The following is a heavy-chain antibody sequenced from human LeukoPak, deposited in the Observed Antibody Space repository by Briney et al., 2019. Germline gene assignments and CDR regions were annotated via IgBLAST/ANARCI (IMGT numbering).Heavy chain of an antibody. CDR1: RFTPSNNY. CDR2: LYSGVST. J-gene: IGHJ4*02. Sequence: TVGCLRLSSAPSRFTPSNNYMNCVRQAPGRGLGWGSVLYSGVSTYYAGSVKGRFTISRDNSKNTLYLQMNSLRAEDTAVYYCARDSVADKGLDYWGKGTLVTVS. CDR3: ARDSVADKGLDY. D-gene: IGHD6-19*01. V-gene: IGHV3-53*01.